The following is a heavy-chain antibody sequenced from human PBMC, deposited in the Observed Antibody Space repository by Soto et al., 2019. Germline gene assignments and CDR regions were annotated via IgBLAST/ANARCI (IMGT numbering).Heavy chain of an antibody. D-gene: IGHD6-13*01. J-gene: IGHJ6*02. V-gene: IGHV1-18*01. CDR1: GYTFTSYG. CDR2: ISAYNGNT. Sequence: QVQLVQSGAEVKKPGASVKVSCKASGYTFTSYGISWVRQAPGQGLEWMGWISAYNGNTNYAQKLQGRVTMTTETSTSTAYMELRSLRSDDTAVYYCSRGSSSWENYYYYGMDVWGQGTTVTVSS. CDR3: SRGSSSWENYYYYGMDV.